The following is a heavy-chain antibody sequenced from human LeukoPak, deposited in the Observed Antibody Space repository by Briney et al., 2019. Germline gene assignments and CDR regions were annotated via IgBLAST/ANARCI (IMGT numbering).Heavy chain of an antibody. CDR1: GFTFSSHW. J-gene: IGHJ4*02. CDR3: VQFYDRDY. D-gene: IGHD2/OR15-2a*01. V-gene: IGHV3-7*05. Sequence: PGRSLRLSCAASGFTFSSHWMTWVRQAPGKGLEWVANIKQNGSEKNYVDSVKGRFTISRDNAKNSLYLQMNSLRAEDTAVYYCVQFYDRDYWGQGTLVTVPS. CDR2: IKQNGSEK.